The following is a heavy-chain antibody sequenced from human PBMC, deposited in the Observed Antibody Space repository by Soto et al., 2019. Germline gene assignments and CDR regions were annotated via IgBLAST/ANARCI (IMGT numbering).Heavy chain of an antibody. Sequence: QVQLVESGGGVARPGGSLRLSCAASGFPFTSYGMHWVREGPDTGLEWVAIISYDGSDKYYADSVKGRFTISRDNSKNTLYLQMNSLRPEDTALYYCVGGQYYFDYRGQGPLVIVSS. CDR2: ISYDGSDK. D-gene: IGHD3-10*01. CDR1: GFPFTSYG. J-gene: IGHJ4*02. V-gene: IGHV3-30*03. CDR3: VGGQYYFDY.